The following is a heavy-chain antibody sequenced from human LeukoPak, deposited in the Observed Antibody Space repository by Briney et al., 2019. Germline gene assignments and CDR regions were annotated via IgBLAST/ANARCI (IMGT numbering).Heavy chain of an antibody. CDR1: GGTFSSYA. Sequence: SVKVSCKASGGTFSSYAISCVRQAPGQGLEWMGGIIPIFGTANYAQKFQGRVTITADESTSTAYMELSSLRSGDTAVYYCARGGLTTASFDYWGQGTLVTVSS. CDR2: IIPIFGTA. V-gene: IGHV1-69*13. CDR3: ARGGLTTASFDY. J-gene: IGHJ4*02. D-gene: IGHD4-11*01.